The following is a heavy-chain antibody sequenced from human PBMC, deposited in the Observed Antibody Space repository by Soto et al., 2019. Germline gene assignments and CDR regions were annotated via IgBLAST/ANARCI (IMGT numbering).Heavy chain of an antibody. CDR1: GGSFSGYY. J-gene: IGHJ6*02. CDR2: INHSGST. D-gene: IGHD4-17*01. Sequence: QVQLQQWGAGLLKPSETLSLTCAVYGGSFSGYYWSWIRQPPGKGLEWIGEINHSGSTNYNPSLKSRVTISVDTSKNQFSLKLSSVTAADTAVYYCARGGDYVPYYYYGMDVWGQGTTVTVSS. CDR3: ARGGDYVPYYYYGMDV. V-gene: IGHV4-34*01.